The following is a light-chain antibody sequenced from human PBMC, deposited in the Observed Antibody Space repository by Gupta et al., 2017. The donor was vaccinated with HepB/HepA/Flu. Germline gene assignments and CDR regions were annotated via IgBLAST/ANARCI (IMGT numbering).Light chain of an antibody. CDR3: QQRYSSPRT. V-gene: IGKV1-39*01. J-gene: IGKJ1*01. CDR1: QSINTY. Sequence: DIQMTQSPSSLSASVGDRVSIACRASQSINTYLNWYQQKPGKAPKVLIYSASTVQSGVPSRFSGSGSGTDFTLTISRLQPEDFATYYCQQRYSSPRTFGQGTKVEIK. CDR2: SAS.